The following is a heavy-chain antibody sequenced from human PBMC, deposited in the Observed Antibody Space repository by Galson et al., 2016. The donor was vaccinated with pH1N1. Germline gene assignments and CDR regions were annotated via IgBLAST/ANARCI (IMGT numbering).Heavy chain of an antibody. CDR1: AITFSSHA. CDR3: ARALLNWYFVL. CDR2: IWYDGTNT. V-gene: IGHV3-33*01. J-gene: IGHJ2*01. Sequence: SLRLSCAASAITFSSHAMHWVRQAPGKGLEWVASIWYDGTNTYYADSVKGRFTISRDNSKNTLYLQMNSLRAEDSAVYYCARALLNWYFVLWGRGTLVTVSS.